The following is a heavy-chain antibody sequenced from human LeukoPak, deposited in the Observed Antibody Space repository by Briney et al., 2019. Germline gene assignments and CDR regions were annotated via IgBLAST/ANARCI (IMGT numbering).Heavy chain of an antibody. CDR2: IVVGSGNT. J-gene: IGHJ6*03. CDR1: GFTFSSST. CDR3: ATSGRDSSSWYYYYYMDV. D-gene: IGHD6-13*01. Sequence: SVKVSCKASGFTFSSSTMQWVRPARGQRLAWMGWIVVGSGNTKYAQKFQERVTISRDMSTTTAYMEVGSLRSEDTAVYYCATSGRDSSSWYYYYYMDVWGKGTTVTVSS. V-gene: IGHV1-58*02.